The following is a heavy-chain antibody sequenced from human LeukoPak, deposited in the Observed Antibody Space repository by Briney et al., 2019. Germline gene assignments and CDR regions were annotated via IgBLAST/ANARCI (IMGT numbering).Heavy chain of an antibody. Sequence: GGSLRLSCPASGFNFNNFAMSWVRQAPGKGPEWLSAMTGPADTTYYAESVKGRFTISRDYSKSMVYLQMNSLRVEDTAIYDCAKGAEIDHWGQGTLVTVSS. CDR1: GFNFNNFA. CDR2: MTGPADTT. CDR3: AKGAEIDH. J-gene: IGHJ4*02. V-gene: IGHV3-23*01.